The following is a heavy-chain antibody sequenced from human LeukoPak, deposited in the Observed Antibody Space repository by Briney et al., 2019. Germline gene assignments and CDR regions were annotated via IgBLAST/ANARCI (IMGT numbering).Heavy chain of an antibody. J-gene: IGHJ4*02. CDR3: ASWELLEGGLGY. V-gene: IGHV4-61*02. CDR1: GGSISSGSYY. Sequence: SETLSLTCTVSGGSISSGSYYWSWIRQPAGKGLEWIGRIYSSGSTNYNPSLKSRVTISQDTSKNQVSLKLSSVTAADTAVYYCASWELLEGGLGYWGQGTLVTVSS. D-gene: IGHD1-26*01. CDR2: IYSSGST.